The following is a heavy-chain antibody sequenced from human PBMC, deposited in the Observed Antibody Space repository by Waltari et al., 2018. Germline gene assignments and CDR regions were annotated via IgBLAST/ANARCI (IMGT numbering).Heavy chain of an antibody. CDR3: ARDRDYDFWSGYCLDY. D-gene: IGHD3-3*01. Sequence: EVQLVESGGGLVQPGGSLRLSCAASGFTFSSYWMSWVRQAPGKGLEWVANIKQDGSEKYYVDSVKGRFTIARDNAKNSLYLQMNSLRAEDTAVYYCARDRDYDFWSGYCLDYWGQGTLVTVSS. CDR2: IKQDGSEK. V-gene: IGHV3-7*01. J-gene: IGHJ4*02. CDR1: GFTFSSYW.